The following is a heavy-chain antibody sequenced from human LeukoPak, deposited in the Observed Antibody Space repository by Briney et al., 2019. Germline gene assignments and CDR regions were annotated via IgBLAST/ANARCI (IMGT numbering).Heavy chain of an antibody. CDR2: INSDGSST. CDR1: GFTFSSYW. Sequence: PGGSLRLSCAASGFTFSSYWMHWVRQAPGKGLVWVSRINSDGSSTSYADSVKGRFTISRDNAKSTLYLQMNSLRAEDTAVYYCARGSDYDILTGYSPSDAFDIWGQGTMVTVSS. D-gene: IGHD3-9*01. J-gene: IGHJ3*02. V-gene: IGHV3-74*01. CDR3: ARGSDYDILTGYSPSDAFDI.